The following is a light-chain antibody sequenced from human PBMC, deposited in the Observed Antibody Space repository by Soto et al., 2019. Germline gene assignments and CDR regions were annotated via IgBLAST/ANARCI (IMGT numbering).Light chain of an antibody. CDR1: QRVSSSF. CDR2: GAS. J-gene: IGKJ4*01. Sequence: EIVLTQSPGTLSLSPGERATLSCRASQRVSSSFLAWYQQKPGQAPRLLIYGASSRATGIPDRFSCSGSGTDFTLTISRLEPEDVAVYYCQQYGSSPLTFGGGTKVEIK. CDR3: QQYGSSPLT. V-gene: IGKV3-20*01.